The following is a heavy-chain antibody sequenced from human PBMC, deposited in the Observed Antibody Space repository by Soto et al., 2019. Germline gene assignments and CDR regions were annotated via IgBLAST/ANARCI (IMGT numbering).Heavy chain of an antibody. CDR3: ARDQGAYGMDV. J-gene: IGHJ6*01. CDR2: ISAYNVNT. V-gene: IGHV1-18*01. Sequence: QVQLVQSGAEVKKPGASVKVSCKASGYTFTSYGISWLRQAPGQGLEWMGWISAYNVNTNYAQKLQGRITMPTDTSTSTAYMALRSLRSDDTAVYYCARDQGAYGMDVWGQGTKVTLSS. CDR1: GYTFTSYG.